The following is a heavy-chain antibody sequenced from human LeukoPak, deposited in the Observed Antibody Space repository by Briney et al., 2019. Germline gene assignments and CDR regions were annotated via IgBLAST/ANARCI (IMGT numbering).Heavy chain of an antibody. CDR2: ISWNSGSI. J-gene: IGHJ4*02. Sequence: GRSLRLSCAAFGFTFDDYAMHWVRQAPGKGLEWVSGISWNSGSIGYADSVKGRFTISRDNAKNPLYLQMNSLRAEDTALYYCAKDTSAFLYSSSWTARGQFDYWGQGTLVTVSS. CDR3: AKDTSAFLYSSSWTARGQFDY. V-gene: IGHV3-9*01. D-gene: IGHD6-13*01. CDR1: GFTFDDYA.